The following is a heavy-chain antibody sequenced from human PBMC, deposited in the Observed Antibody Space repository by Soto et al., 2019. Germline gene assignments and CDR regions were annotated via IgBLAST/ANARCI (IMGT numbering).Heavy chain of an antibody. CDR1: GFSFINYG. V-gene: IGHV1-18*01. CDR2: ISTYNGNT. D-gene: IGHD4-4*01. Sequence: GPSVKVSCKASGFSFINYGISWVRQAPGQGLEWMGWISTYNGNTNYAQKLQGRVTMTTDTSTSTAYMELRSLRSDDTAVYYCAREVRGNYWTDYWGQGTLVTVSS. CDR3: AREVRGNYWTDY. J-gene: IGHJ4*02.